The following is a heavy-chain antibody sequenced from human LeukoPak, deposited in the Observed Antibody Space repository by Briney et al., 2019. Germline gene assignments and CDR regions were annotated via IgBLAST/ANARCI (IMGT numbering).Heavy chain of an antibody. D-gene: IGHD5-18*01. CDR3: ATRGYSYGLDSGQDY. J-gene: IGHJ4*02. CDR1: GGSISSGGYS. V-gene: IGHV4-30-2*03. CDR2: IYYSGST. Sequence: PSETLSLTCAVSGGSISSGGYSWNWIRQPPGKGLEWIGYIYYSGSTYYNPSLKSRVTISVDTSKNQFSLKLSSVTAADTAVYYCATRGYSYGLDSGQDYWGQGTLVTVSS.